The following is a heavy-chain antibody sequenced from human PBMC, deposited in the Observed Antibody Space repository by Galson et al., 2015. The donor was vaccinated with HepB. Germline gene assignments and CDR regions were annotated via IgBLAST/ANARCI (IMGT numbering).Heavy chain of an antibody. D-gene: IGHD6-13*01. CDR2: INPSGGST. CDR1: GSTFTSYY. CDR3: ARSSSSWQSDY. Sequence: SVTVSCKASGSTFTSYYMHWVRQAPGQGLEWMGIINPSGGSTSYAQKFQGRVTMTRDTSTSTVYMELSSLRSEDTAVYYCARSSSSWQSDYWGQGTLVTVSS. J-gene: IGHJ4*02. V-gene: IGHV1-46*01.